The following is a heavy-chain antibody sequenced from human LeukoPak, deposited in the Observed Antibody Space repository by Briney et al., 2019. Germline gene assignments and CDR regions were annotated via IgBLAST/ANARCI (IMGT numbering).Heavy chain of an antibody. D-gene: IGHD1-1*01. CDR3: ARGPRGQRFDY. V-gene: IGHV1-46*02. CDR1: GYTFNTYY. CDR2: INPGGGDT. J-gene: IGHJ4*02. Sequence: ASLNVSCKASGYTFNTYYIHWVRQAPGQGLEWMGLINPGGGDTSYAQNLQGRVTMTRDTSTSTVYLELSNLRSEDTAVYYCARGPRGQRFDYWGQGTLVTVSS.